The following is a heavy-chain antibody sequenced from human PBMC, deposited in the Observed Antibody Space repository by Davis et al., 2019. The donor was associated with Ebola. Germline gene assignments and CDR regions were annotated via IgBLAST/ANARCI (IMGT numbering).Heavy chain of an antibody. CDR1: GFTFSGSA. CDR2: IRSKANSYAT. D-gene: IGHD1-26*01. Sequence: GESLKISCAASGFTFSGSAMHWVRQASGKGLEWVGRIRSKANSYATAYAASVKGRFTISRDDSKNTAYLQMNSLETEDTAVYYCTGTIVGATRVDYWGQGTLVTVSS. V-gene: IGHV3-73*01. CDR3: TGTIVGATRVDY. J-gene: IGHJ4*02.